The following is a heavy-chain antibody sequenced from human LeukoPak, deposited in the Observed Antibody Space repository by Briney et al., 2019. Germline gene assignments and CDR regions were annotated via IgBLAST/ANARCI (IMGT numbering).Heavy chain of an antibody. V-gene: IGHV4-31*03. Sequence: TLSLTCTVSGGSISSGGYYWSWIRQHPGKGLEWIGYIYYSGSTYYNPSLKSRVTISVDTSKNQFSLKLSSVTAADTAAYYCASGGGELPGAFDIWGQGTMVTVSS. CDR2: IYYSGST. CDR3: ASGGGELPGAFDI. J-gene: IGHJ3*02. D-gene: IGHD1-7*01. CDR1: GGSISSGGYY.